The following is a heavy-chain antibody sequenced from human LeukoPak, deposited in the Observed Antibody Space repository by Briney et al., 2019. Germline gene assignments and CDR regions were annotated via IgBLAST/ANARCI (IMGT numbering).Heavy chain of an antibody. CDR2: LTGGSDNS. CDR1: GFTFSSSA. J-gene: IGHJ5*02. Sequence: GGSLRLSCAASGFTFSSSAMTWVRPAPGKGLEWVSSLTGGSDNSEHADSMKGRFSISRDNSKNTLYLQMNSLTAEDTAVYYCVRGWQQLGSWGRGTLVTVSS. CDR3: VRGWQQLGS. V-gene: IGHV3-23*01. D-gene: IGHD1-1*01.